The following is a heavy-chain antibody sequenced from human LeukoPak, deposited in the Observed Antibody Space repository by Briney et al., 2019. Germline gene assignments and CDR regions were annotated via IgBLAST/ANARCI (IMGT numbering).Heavy chain of an antibody. CDR2: ISGSGGIT. Sequence: TGGSLRLSCAASGFTFSNYILTWVRQAPGKGLEWVSGISGSGGITYYADSVKGRFTISRDNSENRLYLQMSSLRAEDTAVYYRVKMSQRQGGFDYWGQGALVTVSS. CDR3: VKMSQRQGGFDY. CDR1: GFTFSNYI. V-gene: IGHV3-23*01. J-gene: IGHJ4*02. D-gene: IGHD3-16*01.